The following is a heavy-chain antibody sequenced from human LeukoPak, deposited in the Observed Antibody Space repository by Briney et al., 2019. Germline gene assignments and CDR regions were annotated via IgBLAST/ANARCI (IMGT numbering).Heavy chain of an antibody. CDR3: AREVDYYDSSGYSRNAFDI. D-gene: IGHD3-22*01. CDR1: GGSTSSSSYY. J-gene: IGHJ3*02. Sequence: SETLSLTCTVSGGSTSSSSYYWGWIRQPPGKGLEWIGSIYYSGTFYHDPSLKSRLIISIDTSKNKFSLNLYSVTAADTAVYYCAREVDYYDSSGYSRNAFDIWGQGTMVTVSS. V-gene: IGHV4-39*07. CDR2: IYYSGTF.